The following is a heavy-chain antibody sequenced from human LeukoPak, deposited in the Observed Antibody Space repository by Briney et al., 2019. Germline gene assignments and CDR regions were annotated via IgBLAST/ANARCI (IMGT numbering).Heavy chain of an antibody. J-gene: IGHJ3*02. Sequence: ASVKVSCKASSYTLTNYGISWVRQAPGQGLEWMGWISAYNGNTNYAQKLQGRVTMTTDTSTTTAYMELRSLRSDDTAVYYCDRGQGLGAFDIWGQGTMVTVSS. D-gene: IGHD3-16*01. V-gene: IGHV1-18*01. CDR1: SYTLTNYG. CDR3: DRGQGLGAFDI. CDR2: ISAYNGNT.